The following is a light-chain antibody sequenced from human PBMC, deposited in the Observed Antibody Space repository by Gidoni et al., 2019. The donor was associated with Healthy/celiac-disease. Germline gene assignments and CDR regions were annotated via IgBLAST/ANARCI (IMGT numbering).Light chain of an antibody. CDR2: QDN. J-gene: IGLJ2*01. CDR1: SGGIASHY. Sequence: NFMLTQLHSVSESQGETVTIACTRSSGGIASHYVQWYQQRPGSSPTTVIYQDNQRPSGFPDLFSGSIDRSSNSASLTISGLKTEDEADYSCQSYDSSNHVVFGGGTKLTVL. CDR3: QSYDSSNHVV. V-gene: IGLV6-57*01.